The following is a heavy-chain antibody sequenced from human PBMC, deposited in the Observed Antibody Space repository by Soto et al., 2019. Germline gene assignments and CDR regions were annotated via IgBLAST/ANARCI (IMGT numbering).Heavy chain of an antibody. V-gene: IGHV3-30-3*01. D-gene: IGHD2-21*01. CDR1: GFTFSSYA. Sequence: PGGSLRLSCAASGFTFSSYAMHWVRQAPGKGLEWVAVISYDGSNKYYADSVKGRFTISRDNSKNTLYLQMNSLRAEDTAVYYCAREAPYSGFDYWGQGTLVTVSS. J-gene: IGHJ4*02. CDR2: ISYDGSNK. CDR3: AREAPYSGFDY.